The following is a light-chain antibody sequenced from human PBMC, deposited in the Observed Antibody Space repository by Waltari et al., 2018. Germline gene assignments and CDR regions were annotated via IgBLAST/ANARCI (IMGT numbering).Light chain of an antibody. CDR3: SSYTSSSTL. V-gene: IGLV2-14*01. CDR1: SSDVGGYNY. J-gene: IGLJ1*01. CDR2: EVS. Sequence: QSALTQPASVSGSPGQSITISCTGTSSDVGGYNYVSWYQQHPGKAPKPMIYEVSTRPSGVSNRFSGSKSGHAAPLTISGLQAEDEADYYCSSYTSSSTLFGTGTKVTVL.